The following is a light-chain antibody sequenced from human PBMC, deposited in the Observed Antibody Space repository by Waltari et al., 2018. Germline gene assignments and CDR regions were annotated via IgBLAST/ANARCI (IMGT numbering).Light chain of an antibody. J-gene: IGLJ3*02. Sequence: QSALTQPASVSGSPGQSITISCTGTSSDVGGYNYVSWYQQHPGKAPKVMIYDVSNRPSGVSDRCSGSKSGNTASLTISGLQAEDEADYYCNSYTSSSTWVFGGGTKLTVL. V-gene: IGLV2-14*03. CDR1: SSDVGGYNY. CDR3: NSYTSSSTWV. CDR2: DVS.